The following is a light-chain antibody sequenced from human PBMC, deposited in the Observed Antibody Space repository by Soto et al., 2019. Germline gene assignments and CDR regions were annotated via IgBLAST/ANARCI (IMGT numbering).Light chain of an antibody. J-gene: IGKJ1*01. CDR1: QSVSSSY. CDR2: GAS. Sequence: EIVFTQSPGTLSLSPGERATLSCRASQSVSSSYLAWYQQKTGQAPRLLIYGASTRDTGIPARFSGRGSGTEFTLTISRLQSEDFAVYSCQQYNNWPRTFAQGTKVDIK. V-gene: IGKV3-15*01. CDR3: QQYNNWPRT.